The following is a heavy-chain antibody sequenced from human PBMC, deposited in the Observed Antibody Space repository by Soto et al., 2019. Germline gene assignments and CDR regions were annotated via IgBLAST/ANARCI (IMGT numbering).Heavy chain of an antibody. CDR3: ARDDRVLLWFGELPYGMDV. CDR2: ISAYNGNT. V-gene: IGHV1-18*01. CDR1: GYTFTSYG. D-gene: IGHD3-10*01. J-gene: IGHJ6*02. Sequence: ASVKVSCKASGYTFTSYGISWVRQAPGQGLEWMGWISAYNGNTNYAQKLQGRVTMTTDTSTSTAYMELRSLRSDDTAVDYCARDDRVLLWFGELPYGMDVWGQGTTVTSP.